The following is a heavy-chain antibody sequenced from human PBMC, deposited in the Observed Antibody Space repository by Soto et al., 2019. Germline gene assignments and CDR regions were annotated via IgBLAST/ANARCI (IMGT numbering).Heavy chain of an antibody. CDR1: GGSFSGYY. D-gene: IGHD2-8*01. CDR3: ARDGVTNWFDP. Sequence: PSETLSLTCAVYGGSFSGYYWSWIRQPPGKGLEWIGEINHSGSTNYNPSLKSRVTISVDTSKNQFSLKLSSVTAADTAMYYCARDGVTNWFDPWGQGTLVTVSS. CDR2: INHSGST. V-gene: IGHV4-34*01. J-gene: IGHJ5*02.